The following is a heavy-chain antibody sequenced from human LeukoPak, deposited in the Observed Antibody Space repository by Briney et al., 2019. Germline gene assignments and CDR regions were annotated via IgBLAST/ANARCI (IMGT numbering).Heavy chain of an antibody. CDR3: ARAPTAMVSPFDY. D-gene: IGHD5-18*01. CDR1: GDSVSSNSAA. J-gene: IGHJ4*02. CDR2: TYYRSKWYN. V-gene: IGHV6-1*01. Sequence: SQTLSLTCAISGDSVSSNSAAWNWIRQSPSRGLEWLGRTYYRSKWYNDYAVSVKSRITINPDTSKNQFSLKLSSVTAADTAVYYCARAPTAMVSPFDYWGQGTLVTVSS.